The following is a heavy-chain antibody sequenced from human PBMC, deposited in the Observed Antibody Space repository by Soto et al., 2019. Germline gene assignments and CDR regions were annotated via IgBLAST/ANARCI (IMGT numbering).Heavy chain of an antibody. J-gene: IGHJ3*02. CDR2: IIPIFGTA. Sequence: ASVKVSCKASGGTFSSYAISWVRQAPGQGLEWMGGIIPIFGTANYAQKFQGRVTITADESTSTAYMELSSLRSEDTAVYYCARADHCGRGDCYAFDIWGQGTMVTVSS. CDR1: GGTFSSYA. D-gene: IGHD2-21*02. V-gene: IGHV1-69*13. CDR3: ARADHCGRGDCYAFDI.